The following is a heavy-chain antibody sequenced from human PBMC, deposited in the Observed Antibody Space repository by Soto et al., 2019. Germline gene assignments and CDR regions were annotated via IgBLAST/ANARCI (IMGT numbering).Heavy chain of an antibody. V-gene: IGHV1-2*02. CDR3: ASFPDYKNYQGDWFDP. CDR2: IKANSGGT. Sequence: GASVKVYCKASVFSVDTIHWVRRAPGQGLEWMGWIKANSGGTNYAQKFLGRLTISADKNTRTVYMELSSLKSEDTAVYFCASFPDYKNYQGDWFDPWGQGTLVTVSS. CDR1: VFSVDT. D-gene: IGHD4-4*01. J-gene: IGHJ5*02.